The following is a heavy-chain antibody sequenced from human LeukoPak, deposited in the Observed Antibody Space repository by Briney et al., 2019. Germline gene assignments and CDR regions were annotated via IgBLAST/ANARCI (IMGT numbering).Heavy chain of an antibody. V-gene: IGHV1-69*13. Sequence: SVKVSCKASGGTFSSYAISWVRQAPGQGLEWMGGIIPIFGTANYAQKFQGRVTITADESTSTAYMELSSLRSEDTAVYYCARERLKRHYYDSSGQNYYYYGMDVWGQGTTVTVTS. CDR3: ARERLKRHYYDSSGQNYYYYGMDV. D-gene: IGHD3-22*01. CDR2: IIPIFGTA. J-gene: IGHJ6*02. CDR1: GGTFSSYA.